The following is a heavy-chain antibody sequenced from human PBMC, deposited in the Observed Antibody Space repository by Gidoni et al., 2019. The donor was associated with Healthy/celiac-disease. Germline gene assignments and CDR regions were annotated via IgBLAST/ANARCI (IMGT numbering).Heavy chain of an antibody. J-gene: IGHJ6*02. CDR3: AKAHMVGGSYDYYYYGMDV. D-gene: IGHD1-26*01. CDR2: ISYDGSNK. V-gene: IGHV3-30*18. CDR1: GFTFSSYG. Sequence: QVQLVESGGGVVQPGRSLRLSCAASGFTFSSYGLHWVRQAPGKGLEWVAVISYDGSNKYYADSVKGRFTISRDNSKNTLYLQMNSLRAEDTAVYYCAKAHMVGGSYDYYYYGMDVWGQGTTVTVSS.